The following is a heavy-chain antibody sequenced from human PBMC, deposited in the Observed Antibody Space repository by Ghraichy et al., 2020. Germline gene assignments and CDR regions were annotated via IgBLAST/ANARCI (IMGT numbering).Heavy chain of an antibody. V-gene: IGHV3-74*01. CDR1: GFSFSDYW. CDR3: TTSPKAEYNY. J-gene: IGHJ4*02. CDR2: IKSDGSYT. D-gene: IGHD6-6*01. Sequence: GSLRLSCAASGFSFSDYWMHWVRQAPGKGLVWVSHIKSDGSYTNYADSVKDRFTISRDNAKNTLYLQMNIVRAEDTALYYCTTSPKAEYNYWGQGTLVTVSS.